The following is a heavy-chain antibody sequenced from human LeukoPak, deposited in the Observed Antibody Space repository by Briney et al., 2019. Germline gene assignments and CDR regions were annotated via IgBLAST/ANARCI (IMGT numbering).Heavy chain of an antibody. J-gene: IGHJ4*02. CDR2: ISWDGGST. CDR3: AKDRPVYDFWSGYYPYFDY. Sequence: PGGSLRLSCAASGFTFDDYTMHWVRQAPGKGLEWVSLISWDGGSTYYADSVKGRFTISRDNARNSLYLQMNSLRAEDTAVYYCAKDRPVYDFWSGYYPYFDYWGQGTLVTVSS. D-gene: IGHD3-3*01. V-gene: IGHV3-43*01. CDR1: GFTFDDYT.